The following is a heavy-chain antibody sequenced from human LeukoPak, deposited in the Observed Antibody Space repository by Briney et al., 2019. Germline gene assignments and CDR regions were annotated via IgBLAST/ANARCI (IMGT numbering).Heavy chain of an antibody. CDR2: INPSGGIT. D-gene: IGHD2-15*01. V-gene: IGHV1-46*01. Sequence: ASVKVSCKASGHAFTSYYMHWVRQAPGQGLEWMGLINPSGGITDYAQKFQRRVTMTRDMSTSTVYMELSSLRSEDTAVYYCASGYCSGGSCYSPSDYWGQGTLVTVSS. J-gene: IGHJ4*02. CDR1: GHAFTSYY. CDR3: ASGYCSGGSCYSPSDY.